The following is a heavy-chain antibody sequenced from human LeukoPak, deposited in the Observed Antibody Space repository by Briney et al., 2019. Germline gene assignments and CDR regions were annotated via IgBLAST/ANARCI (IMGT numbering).Heavy chain of an antibody. CDR1: GYTFTGYY. Sequence: ASVTVSCKASGYTFTGYYMHWVRQAPGQGLEWMGRINPNSGGTNYAQKFQGRVTMIRDTSISTAYMELSRLRSDDTAVYYCARDSSGLWFGGLCDYWGQGTLVTVSS. CDR2: INPNSGGT. D-gene: IGHD3-10*01. J-gene: IGHJ4*02. V-gene: IGHV1-2*06. CDR3: ARDSSGLWFGGLCDY.